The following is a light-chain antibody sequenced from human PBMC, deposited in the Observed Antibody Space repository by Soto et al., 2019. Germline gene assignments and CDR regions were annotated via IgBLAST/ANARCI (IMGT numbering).Light chain of an antibody. CDR3: AAWDDSLNGSV. Sequence: QSVLTQPPSASGTPGQTVTVSCSGSSSNIGSYTVNWYQQLPGTAPKLVIYSNHQRPSGVPDRFSGSKSGTLASLAISGLQSEDEADYYCAAWDDSLNGSVFGSGTKVTVL. V-gene: IGLV1-44*01. CDR2: SNH. J-gene: IGLJ1*01. CDR1: SSNIGSYT.